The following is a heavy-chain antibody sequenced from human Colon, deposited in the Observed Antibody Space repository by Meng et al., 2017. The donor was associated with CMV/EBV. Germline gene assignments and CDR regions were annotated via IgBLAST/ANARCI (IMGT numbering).Heavy chain of an antibody. CDR2: FIPIFETA. CDR3: ARDKRMSIAAAGGYFDH. V-gene: IGHV1-69*05. D-gene: IGHD6-6*01. Sequence: SVKVSCKASGDTFSSYAISWVRQAPGQGLEWMGGFIPIFETANYAQKSQDRVTITTDETTGTFYMELSSLRSDDTALYYCARDKRMSIAAAGGYFDHWGQGTPVTVSS. CDR1: GDTFSSYA. J-gene: IGHJ4*02.